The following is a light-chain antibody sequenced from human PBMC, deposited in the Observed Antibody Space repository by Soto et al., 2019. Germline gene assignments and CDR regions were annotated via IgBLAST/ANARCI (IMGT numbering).Light chain of an antibody. Sequence: QSVLTQPPSVSGAPGQRVTISCTGSSSNIGAGYDVHWYQQLPGTAPKLLIYGNSNRPSGVPDRFSGSKSGTSASLAITGQQAEDEADYCCQYYGSSRGVVFGGGTKLTV. V-gene: IGLV1-40*01. CDR2: GNS. CDR1: SSNIGAGYD. J-gene: IGLJ2*01. CDR3: QYYGSSRGVV.